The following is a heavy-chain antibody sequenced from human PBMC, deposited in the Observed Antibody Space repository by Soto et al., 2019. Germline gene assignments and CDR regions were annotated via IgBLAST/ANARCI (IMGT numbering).Heavy chain of an antibody. Sequence: GGSLRLSCAASGFTFDDYAMHWVRQAPGKGLEWVSGISWNSGSIGYADSVKGRFTISRDNAKNSLYLQMNSLRAEDTALYYCAKGLGGIADGYYYYMDVWGKGTTVTVSS. D-gene: IGHD6-13*01. CDR3: AKGLGGIADGYYYYMDV. V-gene: IGHV3-9*01. CDR2: ISWNSGSI. CDR1: GFTFDDYA. J-gene: IGHJ6*03.